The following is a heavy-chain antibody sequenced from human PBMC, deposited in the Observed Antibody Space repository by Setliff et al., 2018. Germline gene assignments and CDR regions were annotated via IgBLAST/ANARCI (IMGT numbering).Heavy chain of an antibody. D-gene: IGHD2-15*01. J-gene: IGHJ5*02. CDR2: IYYSGST. Sequence: SETLSLTCTVSGGSISSGGYYWSWIRQHPGKGLEWIGYIYYSGSTYYNPSLKSRVTISVDTSKNQFSLKLSSVTAADTAVYYCARDTEDCSGGSCYPNNWFDPWGQGTLVTVSS. CDR1: GGSISSGGYY. CDR3: ARDTEDCSGGSCYPNNWFDP. V-gene: IGHV4-31*03.